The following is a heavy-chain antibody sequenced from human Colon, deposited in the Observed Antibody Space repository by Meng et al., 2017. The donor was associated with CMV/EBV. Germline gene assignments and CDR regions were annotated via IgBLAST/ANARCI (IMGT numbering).Heavy chain of an antibody. Sequence: GGSLRLSCAASGFTFSRFGMHWVRQAPGKGLEWVANIKEDGRGQWYVDSVKGRFTISRDNARKSLYLQMNSLRAEDTAVYYCVRYENLQHGMDVWGQGTTVTVSS. CDR1: GFTFSRFG. CDR2: IKEDGRGQ. D-gene: IGHD1-1*01. J-gene: IGHJ6*02. CDR3: VRYENLQHGMDV. V-gene: IGHV3-7*01.